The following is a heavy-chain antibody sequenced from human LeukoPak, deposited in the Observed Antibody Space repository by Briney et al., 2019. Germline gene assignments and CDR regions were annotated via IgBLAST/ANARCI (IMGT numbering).Heavy chain of an antibody. CDR1: GFTFSSYA. CDR3: AKAEHPLVVVAATRPYYFDY. V-gene: IGHV3-23*01. D-gene: IGHD2-15*01. J-gene: IGHJ4*02. CDR2: ISGSGDTT. Sequence: GGSLRLSCAASGFTFSSYAMSWVRQAPGKGLEWVSVISGSGDTTYYADSVKGRFTISRDNSKNTLYLQMNSLRAEDTAEYYCAKAEHPLVVVAATRPYYFDYWGQGTLVTVSS.